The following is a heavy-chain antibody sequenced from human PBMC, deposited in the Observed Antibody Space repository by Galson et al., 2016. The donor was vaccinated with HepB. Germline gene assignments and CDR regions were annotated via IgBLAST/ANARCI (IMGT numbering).Heavy chain of an antibody. CDR3: ARGCVGYDCSSELDY. D-gene: IGHD5-12*01. Sequence: SLRLSCAASGFNFSDYYMNWIRQAPGKGLEWISYISKSGDSMLYADSVRRRFTISRDNVKKSLYLQMTNLRAEDTAVYYCARGCVGYDCSSELDYWGQGALVTVSS. CDR1: GFNFSDYY. V-gene: IGHV3-11*01. CDR2: ISKSGDSM. J-gene: IGHJ4*02.